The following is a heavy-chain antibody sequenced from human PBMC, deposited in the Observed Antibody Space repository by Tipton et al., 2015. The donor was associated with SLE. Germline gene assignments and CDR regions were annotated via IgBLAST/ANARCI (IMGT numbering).Heavy chain of an antibody. D-gene: IGHD4-17*01. Sequence: TLSLPCTVSGGSISTSNNYWDWIRPAPGKRLEWIGTIYYSGRTDYNPSLKGRVTISLDTSKNQLSLNLTSVIAADTAVYYCARDYGDYGYFDLWGRGTLVTVSS. CDR3: ARDYGDYGYFDL. CDR2: IYYSGRT. V-gene: IGHV4-39*07. J-gene: IGHJ2*01. CDR1: GGSISTSNNY.